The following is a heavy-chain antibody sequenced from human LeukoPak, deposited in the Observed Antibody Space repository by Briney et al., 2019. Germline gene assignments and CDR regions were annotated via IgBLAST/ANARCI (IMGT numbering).Heavy chain of an antibody. CDR2: ISGSGGST. CDR3: AKVGDYYYDSSGYYYPPTYYFDY. CDR1: GFTFSSYA. V-gene: IGHV3-23*01. D-gene: IGHD3-22*01. Sequence: GGSLRLSCAASGFTFSSYAMSWVRQAPGKGLEWFSAISGSGGSTYYADSVKGRFTISRDNSKNTLYLQMNSLRAEDTAVYYCAKVGDYYYDSSGYYYPPTYYFDYWGQGTLVTVSS. J-gene: IGHJ4*02.